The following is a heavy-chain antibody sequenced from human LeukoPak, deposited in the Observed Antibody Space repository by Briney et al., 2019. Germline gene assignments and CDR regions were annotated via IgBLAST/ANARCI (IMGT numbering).Heavy chain of an antibody. Sequence: SVKVSCKASGGTFSSYAISWVRQAPGQGLEWMGGIIPIFGTANYAQKFQGRVTITADESTSTAYMELSSLRSEDTAVYYCARGYYDSSGYYPFDYWGQGTLVTVSS. CDR2: IIPIFGTA. CDR3: ARGYYDSSGYYPFDY. CDR1: GGTFSSYA. V-gene: IGHV1-69*01. D-gene: IGHD3-22*01. J-gene: IGHJ4*02.